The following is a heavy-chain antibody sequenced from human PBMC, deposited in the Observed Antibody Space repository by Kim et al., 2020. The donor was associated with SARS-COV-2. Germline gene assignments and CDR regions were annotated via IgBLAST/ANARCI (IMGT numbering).Heavy chain of an antibody. D-gene: IGHD2-8*02. V-gene: IGHV4-34*01. Sequence: YNPSLKSRLTLSVDTSRRQLSLTLTSVTAADMAVYFCARHITGNRAFDLWGQGTVVTVSS. J-gene: IGHJ3*01. CDR3: ARHITGNRAFDL.